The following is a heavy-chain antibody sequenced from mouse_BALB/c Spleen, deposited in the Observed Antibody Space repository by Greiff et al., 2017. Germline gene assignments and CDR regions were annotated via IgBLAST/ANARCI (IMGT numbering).Heavy chain of an antibody. D-gene: IGHD1-1*01. CDR2: ISNGGGST. V-gene: IGHV5-12-2*01. J-gene: IGHJ3*01. Sequence: EVQVVESGGGLVQPGGSLKLSCAASGFTFSSYTMSWVRQTPEKRLEWVAYISNGGGSTYYPDTVKGRFTISRDNAKNTLYLQMSSLKSEDTAMYYCARHYGSSYWFAYWGQGTLVTVSA. CDR3: ARHYGSSYWFAY. CDR1: GFTFSSYT.